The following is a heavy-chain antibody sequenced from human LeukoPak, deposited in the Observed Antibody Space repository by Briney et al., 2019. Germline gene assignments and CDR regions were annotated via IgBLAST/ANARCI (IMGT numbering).Heavy chain of an antibody. V-gene: IGHV1-18*01. CDR1: GYTFTRYG. CDR3: ARVFEDSVWPYDSSGYYYFDY. Sequence: ASVKVCCKASGYTFTRYGISWVRQAPGQGLEWMGWISAYNGNTNYAQKLQGRVTMTTDTSTSTAYMELRSLRSDDTAVYYCARVFEDSVWPYDSSGYYYFDYWGQGTLVTVSS. D-gene: IGHD3-22*01. CDR2: ISAYNGNT. J-gene: IGHJ4*02.